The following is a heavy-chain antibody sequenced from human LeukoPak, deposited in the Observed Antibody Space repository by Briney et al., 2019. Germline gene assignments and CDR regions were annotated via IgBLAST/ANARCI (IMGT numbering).Heavy chain of an antibody. D-gene: IGHD3-3*01. Sequence: GGSLRLSCPASGLTFSGSATHWVRQASGKGREWVGRIRSKANSYATAYAASVKGRFTISRDDSKNTAYLQMNSLKTEDTAVYYCTRRQITIFGVGTRRDWFDPWGQGTLVTVSS. J-gene: IGHJ5*02. CDR2: IRSKANSYAT. V-gene: IGHV3-73*01. CDR1: GLTFSGSA. CDR3: TRRQITIFGVGTRRDWFDP.